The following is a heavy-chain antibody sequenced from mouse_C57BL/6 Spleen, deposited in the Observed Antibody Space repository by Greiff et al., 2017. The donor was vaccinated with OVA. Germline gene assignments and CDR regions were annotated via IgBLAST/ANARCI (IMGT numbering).Heavy chain of an antibody. J-gene: IGHJ2*01. V-gene: IGHV5-6*01. CDR2: ISSGGSYT. CDR1: GFTFSSYG. Sequence: EVQLVESGGDLVKPGGSLKLSCAASGFTFSSYGMSWVRQTPDKRLEWVATISSGGSYTYYPDSVKGRFTISRDNAKNTLYLQMSSLKSEDTAMYYCARQTGNYFDYWGQGTTLTVSS. CDR3: ARQTGNYFDY.